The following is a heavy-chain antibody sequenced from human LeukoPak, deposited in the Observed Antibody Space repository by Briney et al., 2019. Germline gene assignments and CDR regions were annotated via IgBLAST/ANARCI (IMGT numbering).Heavy chain of an antibody. CDR1: GFSFSTYW. V-gene: IGHV3-74*01. CDR3: AGGYKSDY. CDR2: IKSDGSNT. Sequence: GGSLRLSCAASGFSFSTYWMHWVRQAPGKGLVWVSRIKSDGSNTSYADSVKGRFTISRDNAKKTLYLQMVSLRAEDTAVYYCAGGYKSDYWGQGTQVTVSS. J-gene: IGHJ4*02. D-gene: IGHD5-24*01.